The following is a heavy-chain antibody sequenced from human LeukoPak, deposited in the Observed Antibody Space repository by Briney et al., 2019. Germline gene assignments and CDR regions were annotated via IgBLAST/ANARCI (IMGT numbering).Heavy chain of an antibody. Sequence: PGGSLRLSCAASGFTFSSYSMNWVRQAPGKGLEWVSSISSGSSNIYYADSVKGRFTISRDNAKNTLYLQMNSLRAEDTAVYYCARGSMNYAGFDYWGQGTLVTVSS. CDR3: ARGSMNYAGFDY. CDR1: GFTFSSYS. J-gene: IGHJ4*02. V-gene: IGHV3-21*01. CDR2: ISSGSSNI. D-gene: IGHD1-7*01.